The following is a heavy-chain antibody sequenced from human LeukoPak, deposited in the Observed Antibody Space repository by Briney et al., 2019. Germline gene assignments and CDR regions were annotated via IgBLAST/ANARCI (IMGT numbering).Heavy chain of an antibody. CDR2: IWSDGTNT. J-gene: IGHJ4*01. CDR1: GFIFSRYG. D-gene: IGHD4-11*01. V-gene: IGHV3-30*12. CDR3: ARDAQRGFDYSNSLRY. Sequence: GGSLRLSCAASGFIFSRYGMHWVRQAPGKGLEWVAVIWSDGTNTFYAGSVKGRFTISRDNAQNTVFLQMSSLRVEDTAMYYCARDAQRGFDYSNSLRYWGHGTLVTVSS.